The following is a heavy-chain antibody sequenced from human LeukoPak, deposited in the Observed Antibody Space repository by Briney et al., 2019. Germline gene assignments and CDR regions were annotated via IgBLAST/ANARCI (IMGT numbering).Heavy chain of an antibody. CDR1: GGTFSSYA. D-gene: IGHD4/OR15-4a*01. J-gene: IGHJ4*02. CDR2: IIPIFGTA. Sequence: ASVKVSCKASGGTFSSYAISWVRQAPGQGLEWMGRIIPIFGTANYAQKFQGRVTITTDESTSTAYMELSSLRSEDTAVYYCAIIYGGSKIDYWGQGTLVTVSS. V-gene: IGHV1-69*05. CDR3: AIIYGGSKIDY.